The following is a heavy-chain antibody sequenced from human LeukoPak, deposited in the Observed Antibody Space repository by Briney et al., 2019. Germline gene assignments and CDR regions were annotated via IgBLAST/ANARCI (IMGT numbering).Heavy chain of an antibody. V-gene: IGHV3-21*01. D-gene: IGHD3-10*01. CDR3: ARADPLLWFGELGGY. CDR2: ISSSSSYI. J-gene: IGHJ4*02. CDR1: GFTFSSYS. Sequence: GGSLRLSCAASGFTFSSYSMNWVRQAPGKGLEWVSSISSSSSYIYYADSVKGRFTISRDNAKNSLYLQMNSLRAEDTAVYYCARADPLLWFGELGGYWGQGTLVTVSS.